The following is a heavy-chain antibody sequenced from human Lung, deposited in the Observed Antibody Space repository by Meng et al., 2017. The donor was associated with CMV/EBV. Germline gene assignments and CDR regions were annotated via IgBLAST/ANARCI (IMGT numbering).Heavy chain of an antibody. Sequence: GGSLRLSCAASGFTFSSYGMKWVRQGPGKGLQWVATIKHDGSERYYVDSVKGRFSISRDNAKNSLHLQMNSLTAEDTTVYYCARENWYAGDDWGQGTLVTGSS. J-gene: IGHJ4*02. D-gene: IGHD1-1*01. V-gene: IGHV3-7*01. CDR3: ARENWYAGDD. CDR1: GFTFSSYG. CDR2: IKHDGSER.